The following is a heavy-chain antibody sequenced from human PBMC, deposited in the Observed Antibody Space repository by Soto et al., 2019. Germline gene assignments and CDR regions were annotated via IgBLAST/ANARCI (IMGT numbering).Heavy chain of an antibody. CDR3: AREKVEMATIGYFGMDV. CDR2: ISSSGSTI. Sequence: VGSLRLSCAASVFTFSSYAMSWVRQAPGKGLEWVSYISSSGSTIYYADSVKGRFTISRDNAKNSLYLQMNSLRAEDAAVYYCAREKVEMATIGYFGMDVWGQRTTVX. V-gene: IGHV3-48*04. CDR1: VFTFSSYA. D-gene: IGHD5-12*01. J-gene: IGHJ6*02.